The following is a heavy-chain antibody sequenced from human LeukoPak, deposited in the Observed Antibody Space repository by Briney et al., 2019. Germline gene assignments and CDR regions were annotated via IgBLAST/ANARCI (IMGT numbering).Heavy chain of an antibody. CDR1: GGSISSYY. CDR3: AGGGYNFGY. Sequence: SESLSLTCTVSGGSISSYYWSWIRQPPGKGLEWLRYIYNSGSTNYNPALESRVTISVDTSKNQFSLKLSPVTAADTAVYYCAGGGYNFGYWGQGTLVTVSS. V-gene: IGHV4-59*08. CDR2: IYNSGST. J-gene: IGHJ4*02. D-gene: IGHD5-24*01.